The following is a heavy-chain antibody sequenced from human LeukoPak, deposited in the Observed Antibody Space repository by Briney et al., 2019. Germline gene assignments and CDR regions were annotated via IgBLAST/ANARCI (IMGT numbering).Heavy chain of an antibody. CDR1: GGSISSSSYY. CDR3: ARGRIMIVVVTSYHDAFDI. Sequence: SETLSLTCTVAGGSISSSSYYWGWIRDPTGKGPEWIGSIYYSGSTNYNPSLKSRVTISVDTSKNQFSLKLSSVTAADTAVYYCARGRIMIVVVTSYHDAFDIWGQGTMVTVSS. J-gene: IGHJ3*02. CDR2: IYYSGST. V-gene: IGHV4-39*07. D-gene: IGHD3-22*01.